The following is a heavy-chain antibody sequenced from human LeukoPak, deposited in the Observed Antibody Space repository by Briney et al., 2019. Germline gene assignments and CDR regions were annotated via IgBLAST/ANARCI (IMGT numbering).Heavy chain of an antibody. CDR1: GGTFSSYA. CDR2: IIPIFGTV. J-gene: IGHJ4*02. Sequence: SVKVSCKVSGGTFSSYAISWVRQAPGQGLEMMGGIIPIFGTVTYAQNFQGRLTITTDESTSTAYMELSSLRSEDTAVYYCARDDSSGWAYFDYWGQGTLVTVSS. D-gene: IGHD6-19*01. V-gene: IGHV1-69*05. CDR3: ARDDSSGWAYFDY.